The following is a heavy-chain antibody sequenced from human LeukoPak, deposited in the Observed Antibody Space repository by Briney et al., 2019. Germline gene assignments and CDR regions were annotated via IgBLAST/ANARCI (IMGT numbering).Heavy chain of an antibody. V-gene: IGHV3-7*05. D-gene: IGHD2-15*01. CDR3: ARNALPYAFDI. CDR2: IKQDGSEK. J-gene: IGHJ3*02. Sequence: GGSLRLSCAASGFTFSGYWMSWVRQAPGKGLEWVANIKQDGSEKYYVDSVKGRFTISRDNAKNSLFLQMNSLRAEDTAVYYCARNALPYAFDIWGQGTMVTVSS. CDR1: GFTFSGYW.